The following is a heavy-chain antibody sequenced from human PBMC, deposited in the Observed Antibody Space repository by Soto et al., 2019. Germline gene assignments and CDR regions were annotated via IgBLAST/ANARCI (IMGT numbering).Heavy chain of an antibody. CDR2: INHSGST. D-gene: IGHD3-22*01. CDR3: ARFRRKRMLVARYYFDY. J-gene: IGHJ4*02. V-gene: IGHV4-34*01. CDR1: GGSFSGYY. Sequence: PAETLSLTCAVYGGSFSGYYWSWIRQPPGKGLEWIGEINHSGSTNYNPSLKSRVTISVDTSKNQFSLKLSSVTAADTAVYYCARFRRKRMLVARYYFDYWGQGNLVTVSS.